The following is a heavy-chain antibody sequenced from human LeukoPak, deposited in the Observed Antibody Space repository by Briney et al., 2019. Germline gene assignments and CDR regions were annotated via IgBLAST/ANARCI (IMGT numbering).Heavy chain of an antibody. CDR2: IKTDGSEK. Sequence: GESLRLSCEGSGFTFSNYWMGWVRQAPGKGLQWVANIKTDGSEKYYVDSVKGRFTISRDNAKNSLYLQMNSLRAEDTAVYYCATYSSLNRREFQYWGQGTLLTVSS. J-gene: IGHJ1*01. V-gene: IGHV3-7*01. CDR1: GFTFSNYW. D-gene: IGHD3-22*01. CDR3: ATYSSLNRREFQY.